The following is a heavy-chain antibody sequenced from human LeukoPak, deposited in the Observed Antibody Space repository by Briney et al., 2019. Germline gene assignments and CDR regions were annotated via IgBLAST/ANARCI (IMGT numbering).Heavy chain of an antibody. CDR2: IYYSGST. J-gene: IGHJ6*02. CDR1: GGSISSYY. CDR3: ARVSTVVYYYGMDV. Sequence: SETLSLTCTVSGGSISSYYWSWIRQPPGKGLEWIGYIYYSGSTNYNPSLKSRVTMSVDTSKNQFSLKLSSVTAADTAVYYCARVSTVVYYYGMDVWGQGTTVTVSS. V-gene: IGHV4-59*12. D-gene: IGHD4-23*01.